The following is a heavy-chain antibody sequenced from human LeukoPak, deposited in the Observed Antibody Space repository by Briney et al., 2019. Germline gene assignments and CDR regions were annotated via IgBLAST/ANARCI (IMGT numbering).Heavy chain of an antibody. Sequence: GGSLRLSCAASGFTFSRFGFHWVRQAPGKGLEWVTFIRSDGSNINYADFVRGRFTISRDNSNNTVHLQMNSLRGEDTAVHYCARDRRQNCSSLNCYIFSNWGPGTLVTVSS. J-gene: IGHJ4*02. CDR2: IRSDGSNI. CDR1: GFTFSRFG. CDR3: ARDRRQNCSSLNCYIFSN. D-gene: IGHD2-2*01. V-gene: IGHV3-30*02.